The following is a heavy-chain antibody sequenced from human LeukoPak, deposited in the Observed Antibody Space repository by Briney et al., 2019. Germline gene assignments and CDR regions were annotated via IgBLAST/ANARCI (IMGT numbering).Heavy chain of an antibody. Sequence: SETLSLTCTVSGDSISSYYWSWIRQPPGKRLEWIGYIYYSGSTNYNPSLKSRVTISIDTSKNQFSLKLSSVTAADTAVYYCATLTTVVTAYYFDYWGQGTLVTVSS. CDR3: ATLTTVVTAYYFDY. CDR1: GDSISSYY. D-gene: IGHD4-23*01. V-gene: IGHV4-59*01. J-gene: IGHJ4*02. CDR2: IYYSGST.